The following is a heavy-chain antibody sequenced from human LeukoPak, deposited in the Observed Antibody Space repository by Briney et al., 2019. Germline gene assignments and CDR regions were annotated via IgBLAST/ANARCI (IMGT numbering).Heavy chain of an antibody. Sequence: PGGSLRLSCAASGFXFSSYSINWVRQAPGKGLERVSYISSSSNTIYYADSVKGRFTISRDNAKNSLYLQMNSLRDEDTAVYYCTTDGYCSGGNCYSFDYWGQGILVTVSA. V-gene: IGHV3-48*02. CDR2: ISSSSNTI. CDR3: TTDGYCSGGNCYSFDY. J-gene: IGHJ4*02. CDR1: GFXFSSYS. D-gene: IGHD2-15*01.